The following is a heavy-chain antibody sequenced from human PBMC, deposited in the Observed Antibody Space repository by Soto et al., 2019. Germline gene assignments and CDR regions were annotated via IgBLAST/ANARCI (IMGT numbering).Heavy chain of an antibody. Sequence: GGSLRLSCAASGFTFSSYSMNWVRQAPGKGLEWVSYISSSSSTIYYADSVKGRFTISRDNAKNSLYLQMNSLRAEDTAVYYCARDWGLYYYGSGSYAKFDYWGQGTLVTVSS. CDR1: GFTFSSYS. V-gene: IGHV3-48*01. CDR2: ISSSSSTI. J-gene: IGHJ4*02. CDR3: ARDWGLYYYGSGSYAKFDY. D-gene: IGHD3-10*01.